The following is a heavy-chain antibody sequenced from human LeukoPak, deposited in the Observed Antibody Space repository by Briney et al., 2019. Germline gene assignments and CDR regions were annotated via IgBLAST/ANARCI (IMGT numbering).Heavy chain of an antibody. CDR2: IYSGGST. CDR1: GFTVSSNY. D-gene: IGHD2-2*02. Sequence: GGSLRLSCEASGFTVSSNYMSWVRQAPGKGLEWVSVIYSGGSTYNADSVKGRFTISRDNSTNTLYLQMNSLRAEDTAVYYCARTPRYCSSTSCYTRYYGMDVWGQGATVTVSS. J-gene: IGHJ6*02. V-gene: IGHV3-66*01. CDR3: ARTPRYCSSTSCYTRYYGMDV.